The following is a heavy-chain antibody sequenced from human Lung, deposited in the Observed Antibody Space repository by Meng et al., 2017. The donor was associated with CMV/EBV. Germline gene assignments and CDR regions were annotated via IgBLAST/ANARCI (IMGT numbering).Heavy chain of an antibody. Sequence: SSXXVSXKASGGSLSNYRLNWVRQVPGQGFQWMGGIIPILGIPDYPENFQGRVTITADTSTDTAYMHLSSLRLEDTAVYYCARGARLGYCSGANCYFNDFXGQGXWVTVSS. D-gene: IGHD2-15*01. V-gene: IGHV1-69*10. CDR1: GGSLSNYR. J-gene: IGHJ4*02. CDR3: ARGARLGYCSGANCYFNDF. CDR2: IIPILGIP.